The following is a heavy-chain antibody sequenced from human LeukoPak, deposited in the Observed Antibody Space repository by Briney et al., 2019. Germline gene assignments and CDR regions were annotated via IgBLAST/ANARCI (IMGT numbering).Heavy chain of an antibody. CDR1: GGTFSSYA. D-gene: IGHD6-19*01. V-gene: IGHV1-69*05. J-gene: IGHJ4*02. CDR2: IIPIFGTA. Sequence: SVKVSCKASGGTFSSYAISWVRQAPGQGLEWMGRIIPIFGTANYAQKFQGRVTITTDESTSTAYMELSSLRSEDTAVYYCARVVRGWSTFDYWGQGTLVTVSS. CDR3: ARVVRGWSTFDY.